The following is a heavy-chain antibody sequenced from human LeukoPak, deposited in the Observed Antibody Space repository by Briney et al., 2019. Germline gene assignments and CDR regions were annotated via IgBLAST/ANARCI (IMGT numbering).Heavy chain of an antibody. D-gene: IGHD3-16*01. Sequence: ASVKVSCKASGYTFTSYYMHWVRQAPGQGLEWMGIINPSGGSTSYAQKFQGRVTMTRDTSPSTAYMELSSLSSVTAAAAAVYYCARLRGYYFDYWGQGTLVTVSS. CDR3: ARLRGYYFDY. J-gene: IGHJ4*02. V-gene: IGHV1-46*01. CDR1: GYTFTSYY. CDR2: INPSGGST.